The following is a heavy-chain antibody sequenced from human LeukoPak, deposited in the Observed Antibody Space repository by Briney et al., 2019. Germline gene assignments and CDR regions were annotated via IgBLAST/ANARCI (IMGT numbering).Heavy chain of an antibody. CDR3: ARYSDYYYMDV. J-gene: IGHJ6*03. V-gene: IGHV1-69*05. D-gene: IGHD2-21*01. CDR1: GGTFSSYA. Sequence: SVKVSCKASGGTFSSYAISSVRQAPGQGVEWMGGILPIFGTANSAQKFQGRVTITTDESTSTAYMELSSLRSEDPAVYDCARYSDYYYMDVWGKGTRVTVSS. CDR2: ILPIFGTA.